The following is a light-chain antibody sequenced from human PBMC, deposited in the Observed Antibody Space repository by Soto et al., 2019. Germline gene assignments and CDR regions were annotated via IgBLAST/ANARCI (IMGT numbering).Light chain of an antibody. J-gene: IGKJ3*01. CDR2: DAS. V-gene: IGKV3-11*01. CDR3: QQRSNWPPLFT. Sequence: EIVLTQSPATLPLSPGERATLSCRASQSVSSSLAWYQQKPGQAPRLLIYDASNRATGTPARFSGSGSGTDFTPTISSVEPEDFAVDYWQQRSNWPPLFTFGPGTKVDI. CDR1: QSVSSS.